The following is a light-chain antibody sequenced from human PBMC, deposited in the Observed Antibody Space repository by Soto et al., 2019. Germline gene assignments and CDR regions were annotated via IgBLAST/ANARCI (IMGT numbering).Light chain of an antibody. CDR3: SSYTTSGTLV. CDR2: NVS. J-gene: IGLJ2*01. CDR1: TSDVGAHNY. V-gene: IGLV2-14*03. Sequence: QSALTQPASVSGSPGQSITISCTGTTSDVGAHNYVSWYQQHPGKAPKLIIYNVSNRPSGVSDRFSGSKSGNTASLTISGLQAEDETDYYCSSYTTSGTLVFGGGTKVTVL.